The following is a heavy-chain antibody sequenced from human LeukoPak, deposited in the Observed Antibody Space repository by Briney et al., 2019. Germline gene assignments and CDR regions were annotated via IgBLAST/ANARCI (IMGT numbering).Heavy chain of an antibody. J-gene: IGHJ6*04. CDR2: INPSGGST. Sequence: ASVKVSCKASGYTFTSYYMHWVRQSPGQGLEWMGIINPSGGSTSYAQKFQGRVTMTRDTSTSTVYMELSSLRSEDTAVYYCARGPRITRPFDGPGDMDVWGKGTTVTVSS. CDR3: ARGPRITRPFDGPGDMDV. V-gene: IGHV1-46*01. D-gene: IGHD3-3*01. CDR1: GYTFTSYY.